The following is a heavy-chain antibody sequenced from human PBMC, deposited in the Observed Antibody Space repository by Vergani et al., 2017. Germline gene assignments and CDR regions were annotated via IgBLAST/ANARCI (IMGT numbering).Heavy chain of an antibody. Sequence: QVQLVESGGGVVQPGRSLRLSCAASGFTFSSYGMHWVRQAPGKGLEWVAVISYDGSNKYYADSVKGRFTISRDNSKNTLYLQMNSLRAEDTAVYYCAKGGGYCSSTSCYTRYYYGMDVWGQGTTVTVSS. D-gene: IGHD2-2*02. CDR2: ISYDGSNK. V-gene: IGHV3-30*18. CDR3: AKGGGYCSSTSCYTRYYYGMDV. CDR1: GFTFSSYG. J-gene: IGHJ6*02.